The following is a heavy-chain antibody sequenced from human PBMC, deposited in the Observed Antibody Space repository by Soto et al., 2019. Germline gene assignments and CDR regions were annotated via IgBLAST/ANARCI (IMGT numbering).Heavy chain of an antibody. CDR2: ISAYNGNT. Sequence: ASVKVSCKASGYTFTSYGISWVRQAPGQGLEWMGWISAYNGNTNYAQKLQGRVTMTTDTSTSTAYMELRSLRSDDTAVYYCARAAHPHYYYYGMDVWGQGTTVTVSS. J-gene: IGHJ6*02. V-gene: IGHV1-18*01. CDR3: ARAAHPHYYYYGMDV. CDR1: GYTFTSYG. D-gene: IGHD6-6*01.